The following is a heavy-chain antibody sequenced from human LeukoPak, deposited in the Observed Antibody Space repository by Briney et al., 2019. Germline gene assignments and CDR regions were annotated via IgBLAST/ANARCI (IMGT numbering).Heavy chain of an antibody. CDR3: ARLDYGGYFDY. D-gene: IGHD4-17*01. J-gene: IGHJ4*02. CDR2: IYYSGST. CDR1: GGSISSYY. Sequence: SETLSLTCTVSGGSISSYYWSWIRQPPGKGLEWIGYIYYSGSTNYNPSLKSRVTISVDTSKNQFSLKLSSVTAADTAVYYCARLDYGGYFDYWGQGTLVTVSS. V-gene: IGHV4-59*01.